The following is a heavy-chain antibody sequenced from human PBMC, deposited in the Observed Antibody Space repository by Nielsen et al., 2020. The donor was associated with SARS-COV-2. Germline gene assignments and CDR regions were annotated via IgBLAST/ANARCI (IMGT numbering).Heavy chain of an antibody. Sequence: GESLKISCAASGFTFSSYWMSWVRQAPGKGLEWVANIKQDGSEKYYVDSVKGRFTISRDNAKNSLYLQMNSLRAEDTAVYYCARDLTVATPEELSYYYYGMDAWGQGTTVTVSS. D-gene: IGHD5-12*01. J-gene: IGHJ6*02. V-gene: IGHV3-7*03. CDR3: ARDLTVATPEELSYYYYGMDA. CDR2: IKQDGSEK. CDR1: GFTFSSYW.